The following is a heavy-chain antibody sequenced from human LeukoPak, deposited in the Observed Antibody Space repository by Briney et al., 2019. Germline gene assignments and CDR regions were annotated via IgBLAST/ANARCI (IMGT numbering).Heavy chain of an antibody. CDR1: GGSISSSNW. J-gene: IGHJ5*02. CDR3: ARVFNLVITSRYDYNWFDP. D-gene: IGHD3-3*01. V-gene: IGHV4-4*02. CDR2: IYHSGST. Sequence: SGTLSLTCAVSGGSISSSNWWSWVRQPPGKGLEWIGEIYHSGSTNYNPSLKSRVTISVDKSKNQFSLKLSSVTAADTAVYYCARVFNLVITSRYDYNWFDPWGQGTLVIVSS.